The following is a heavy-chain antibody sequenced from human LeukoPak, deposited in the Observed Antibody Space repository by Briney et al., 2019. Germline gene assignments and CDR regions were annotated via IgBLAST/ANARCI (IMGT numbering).Heavy chain of an antibody. Sequence: GGSLRLSCAASGFTFSSYAMSWVRQAPGKGLGWVSAISGSGGSTYYTDSVKGRFTISRDNSKNTLYLQMNSLRAEDTAVYYCAKDLDYYGSGSYLDYWGQGTLVTVSS. CDR2: ISGSGGST. J-gene: IGHJ4*02. V-gene: IGHV3-23*01. CDR1: GFTFSSYA. D-gene: IGHD3-10*01. CDR3: AKDLDYYGSGSYLDY.